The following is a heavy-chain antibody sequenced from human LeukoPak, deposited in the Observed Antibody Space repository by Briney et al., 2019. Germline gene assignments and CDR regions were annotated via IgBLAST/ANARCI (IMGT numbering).Heavy chain of an antibody. CDR3: AKQSTMGYNWNDVSGAFDI. J-gene: IGHJ3*02. CDR2: IRSKANSYAT. CDR1: GFTFSGSA. Sequence: GGSLRLSCAASGFTFSGSAMHWVRQASGKGLEWVGRIRSKANSYATAYAASVKGRFTISRDDSKNTAYLQMNSPKTEDTAVYYCAKQSTMGYNWNDVSGAFDIWGQGTMVTVSS. D-gene: IGHD1-20*01. V-gene: IGHV3-73*01.